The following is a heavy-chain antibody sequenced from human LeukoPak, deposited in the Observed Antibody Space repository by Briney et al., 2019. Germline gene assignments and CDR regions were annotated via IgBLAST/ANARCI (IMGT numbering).Heavy chain of an antibody. CDR1: GITLSNYA. V-gene: IGHV3-23*01. CDR3: TLNLVAAAGDH. D-gene: IGHD6-13*01. CDR2: MSGSGGGT. J-gene: IGHJ4*02. Sequence: PGGSLRLSCVVSGITLSNYAMSWVRQAPGKGLEWVSGMSGSGGGTKYADSVKGRFTISRDKSLNTLYLQMNNLRAEDTAVYYCTLNLVAAAGDHWGQGTLVIVSS.